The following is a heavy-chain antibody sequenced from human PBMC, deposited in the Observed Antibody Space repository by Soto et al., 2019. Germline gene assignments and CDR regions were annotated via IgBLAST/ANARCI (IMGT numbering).Heavy chain of an antibody. CDR1: GYTFTSYG. CDR3: ARRSHDRTGYYFFYFDY. Sequence: GASVKVSCKSSGYTFTSYGISWVRQAPGQGLEWMGWISGYNGNTNYAQKFQGRVTMTTDTSTSTAYMELRSLRSDDTAVYYCARRSHDRTGYYFFYFDYWGQGIMVTVSS. V-gene: IGHV1-18*01. J-gene: IGHJ4*02. D-gene: IGHD3-22*01. CDR2: ISGYNGNT.